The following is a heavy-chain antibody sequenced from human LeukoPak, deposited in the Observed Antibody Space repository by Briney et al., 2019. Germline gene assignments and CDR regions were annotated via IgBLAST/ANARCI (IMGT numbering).Heavy chain of an antibody. Sequence: ESLKISCKLSGYSFIRFYIGWVRQVTGKGLEWMAIVHPGDSETRYSPSFQGQVTISVDKSINTAYLQWSSLKASDTAMYYCARRSAIGWSFDYWGQGTLVTVSS. D-gene: IGHD6-19*01. CDR2: VHPGDSET. J-gene: IGHJ4*02. V-gene: IGHV5-51*01. CDR3: ARRSAIGWSFDY. CDR1: GYSFIRFY.